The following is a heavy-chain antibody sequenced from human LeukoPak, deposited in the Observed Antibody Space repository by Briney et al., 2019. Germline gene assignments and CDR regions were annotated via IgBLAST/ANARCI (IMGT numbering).Heavy chain of an antibody. CDR3: ARGGAYYYDSSGYMFDY. Sequence: SETLSLTCAVSGGSISGGGYSWSWSRQPPGKGLEWIGYIYHSGSTYYNPSLKSRVTISVDRSKNQFSLKLSSVTAADTAVYYCARGGAYYYDSSGYMFDYWGHGTLVTVSS. D-gene: IGHD3-22*01. CDR1: GGSISGGGYS. CDR2: IYHSGST. V-gene: IGHV4-30-2*01. J-gene: IGHJ4*01.